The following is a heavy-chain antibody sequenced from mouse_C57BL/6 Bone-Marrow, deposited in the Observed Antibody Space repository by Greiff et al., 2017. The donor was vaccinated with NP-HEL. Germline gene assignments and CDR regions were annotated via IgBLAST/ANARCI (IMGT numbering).Heavy chain of an antibody. D-gene: IGHD1-1*01. CDR1: GFTFSDYG. CDR3: ATSITTVYFDY. J-gene: IGHJ2*01. CDR2: ISSGSSTI. V-gene: IGHV5-17*01. Sequence: EVQLQESGGGLVKPGGSLKLSCAASGFTFSDYGMHWVRQAPEKGLEWVAYISSGSSTIYYADTVKGRFTISRDNAKNTLFLQMTSLRSEDTAMYYCATSITTVYFDYWGQGTTLTVSS.